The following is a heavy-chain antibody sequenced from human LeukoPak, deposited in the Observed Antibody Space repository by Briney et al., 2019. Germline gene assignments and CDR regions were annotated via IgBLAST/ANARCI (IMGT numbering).Heavy chain of an antibody. CDR3: ARSPIAARHFDY. V-gene: IGHV1-18*01. D-gene: IGHD6-6*01. J-gene: IGHJ4*02. CDR1: GYTFTSYG. CDR2: ISVYNGNT. Sequence: ASVKVSCKASGYTFTSYGISWVRQAPGQGLEWMGWISVYNGNTNYAQKLQGRVTMTTDTSTSTAYMELRSLRSDDTAVYYCARSPIAARHFDYWGQGTLVTVSS.